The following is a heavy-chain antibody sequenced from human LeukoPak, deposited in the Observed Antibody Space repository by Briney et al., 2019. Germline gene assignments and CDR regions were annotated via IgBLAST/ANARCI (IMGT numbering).Heavy chain of an antibody. J-gene: IGHJ4*02. CDR3: ARVAYYYDSSGYCYFDY. CDR2: IYYSGTT. D-gene: IGHD3-22*01. V-gene: IGHV4-39*07. Sequence: SETLSLTCSVSGGSISSTSYYWGWIRQPPGKGLEWIGTIYYSGTTYYNPSLKSRVTISVDTSKNQFSLKLSSVTAADTAVYYCARVAYYYDSSGYCYFDYWGQGTLVTVSS. CDR1: GGSISSTSYY.